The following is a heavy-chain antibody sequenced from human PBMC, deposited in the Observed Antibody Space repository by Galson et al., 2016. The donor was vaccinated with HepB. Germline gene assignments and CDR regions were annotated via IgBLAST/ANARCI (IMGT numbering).Heavy chain of an antibody. Sequence: SLRLSCAASGFTFSSYAMHWVRQAPGKGLEWVAIISYDGSNKYYADAVKGRFTISRDNSKNTLFLQLNSLRAEDTALYYCAKDPYRLGNYFEYWGQGTPVTVSS. CDR1: GFTFSSYA. D-gene: IGHD2-2*01. CDR3: AKDPYRLGNYFEY. J-gene: IGHJ4*02. V-gene: IGHV3-30*04. CDR2: ISYDGSNK.